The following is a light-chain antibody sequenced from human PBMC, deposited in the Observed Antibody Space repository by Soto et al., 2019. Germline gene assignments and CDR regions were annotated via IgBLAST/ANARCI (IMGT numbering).Light chain of an antibody. Sequence: QTVVTQEPSFSVSPGGTVTLNCGLSSGSVSTTNYPSWYQQTPGQAPRTLIYNTNIRSSGVPDRSSGSILGNKAALTITGAQADDESDYDCVLYMSSIIWVVGGGTKGTVL. J-gene: IGLJ3*02. CDR1: SGSVSTTNY. CDR2: NTN. CDR3: VLYMSSIIWV. V-gene: IGLV8-61*01.